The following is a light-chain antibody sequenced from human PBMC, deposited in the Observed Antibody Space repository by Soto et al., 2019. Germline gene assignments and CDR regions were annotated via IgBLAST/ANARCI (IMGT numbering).Light chain of an antibody. V-gene: IGKV3-15*01. CDR1: QSVGSN. CDR2: DAS. Sequence: EIVMTQSPATLSVSPGERATLSCRASQSVGSNLAWYQQKPGQAPSLLIYDASTRATGIPARFSGSGSGTEFTLTVSSLQSEDFAVYYCQQYNNWPLTFGGGTKVEIK. CDR3: QQYNNWPLT. J-gene: IGKJ4*01.